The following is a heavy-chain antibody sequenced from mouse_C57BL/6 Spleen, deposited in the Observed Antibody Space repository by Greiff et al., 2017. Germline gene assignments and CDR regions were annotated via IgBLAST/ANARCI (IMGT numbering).Heavy chain of an antibody. CDR1: GFTFSDYG. CDR3: ARFDYDGEGYAMDY. V-gene: IGHV5-17*01. CDR2: ISSGSSTI. D-gene: IGHD2-4*01. Sequence: EVQLQESGGGLVKPGGSLKLSCAASGFTFSDYGMHWVRQAPEKGLEWVAYISSGSSTIYYADTVKGRFTISRDNAKNTLFLQMTSLRSEDTAMYYCARFDYDGEGYAMDYWGQGTSVTVSS. J-gene: IGHJ4*01.